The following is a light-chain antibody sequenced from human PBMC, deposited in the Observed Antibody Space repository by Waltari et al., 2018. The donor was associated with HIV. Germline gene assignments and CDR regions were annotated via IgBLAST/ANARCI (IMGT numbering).Light chain of an antibody. CDR1: SSDVGAYNY. V-gene: IGLV2-8*01. J-gene: IGLJ2*01. Sequence: QSALTQPPSASGSPGPSATISCTGTSSDVGAYNYVSWFQQPPGKAPKLMIYDVTKRPSGVPDRFSGSKSGNTASLTVSGLQAEDEADYYCASHAGSKDVFGGGTRLTVL. CDR2: DVT. CDR3: ASHAGSKDV.